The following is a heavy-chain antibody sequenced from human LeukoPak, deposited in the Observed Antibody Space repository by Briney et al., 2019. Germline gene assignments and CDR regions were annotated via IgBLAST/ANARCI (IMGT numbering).Heavy chain of an antibody. V-gene: IGHV4-30-4*08. CDR1: GGSISSGDYY. Sequence: SETLSLTCTVSGGSISSGDYYWSWIRQPPGKGLEWIGYIYYSGSTYYNPSLKSRVTISVDTSKNQFSLKLSSVTAADTAVYYCARVPIVVVPAAFYYMDVWGKGTTVTVSS. J-gene: IGHJ6*03. CDR3: ARVPIVVVPAAFYYMDV. D-gene: IGHD2-2*01. CDR2: IYYSGST.